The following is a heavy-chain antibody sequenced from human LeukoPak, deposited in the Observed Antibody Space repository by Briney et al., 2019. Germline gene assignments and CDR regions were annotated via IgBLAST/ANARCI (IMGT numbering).Heavy chain of an antibody. CDR3: ARGLREVVGALLGYYFDY. CDR2: IIPIFGTA. CDR1: GGTFSSYA. V-gene: IGHV1-69*01. Sequence: SVKVSCKASGGTFSSYAISWVRQAPGQGLEWMGGIIPIFGTANYAQKFQGRVTITADESTSTAYMELSSLRSEDTAVYYCARGLREVVGALLGYYFDYGAKGPRVTVPS. J-gene: IGHJ4*02. D-gene: IGHD2-15*01.